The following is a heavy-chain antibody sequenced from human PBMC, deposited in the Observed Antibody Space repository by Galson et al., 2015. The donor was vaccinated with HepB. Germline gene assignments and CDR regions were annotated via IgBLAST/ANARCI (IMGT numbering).Heavy chain of an antibody. CDR2: ISSTSSYI. CDR3: ARREGTGWYAFDL. CDR1: GFTFGRYS. V-gene: IGHV3-21*04. J-gene: IGHJ3*01. Sequence: SLRLSCAASGFTFGRYSMNWVRQAPGKGLEWVSYISSTSSYIYYTDSVRGRFTISRDNAKNSLDLQMNNLRADDTAVYYCARREGTGWYAFDLWGQGTMVTVSS. D-gene: IGHD6-19*01.